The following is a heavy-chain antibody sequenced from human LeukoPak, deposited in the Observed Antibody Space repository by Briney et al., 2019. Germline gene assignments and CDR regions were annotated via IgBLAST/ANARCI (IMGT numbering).Heavy chain of an antibody. CDR2: ITPFFGTT. D-gene: IGHD3-3*01. J-gene: IGHJ4*02. V-gene: IGHV1-69*06. CDR3: AADQIDPLRFLERNPFDY. Sequence: SVKASCKASGGTFSRHAINWVRQAPGQGLEWMGGITPFFGTTKYAQKFQGRVTITADKSTSTAYMELSSLRSEDTAVFYCAADQIDPLRFLERNPFDYWGQGTLVTVSS. CDR1: GGTFSRHA.